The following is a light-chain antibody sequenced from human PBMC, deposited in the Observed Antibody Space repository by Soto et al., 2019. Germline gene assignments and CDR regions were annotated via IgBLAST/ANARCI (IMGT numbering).Light chain of an antibody. CDR1: QSVSSNY. J-gene: IGKJ1*01. CDR3: QQYGSSPRR. V-gene: IGKV3-20*01. Sequence: EIVLTQSPGTLSLSPGERATLSCRASQSVSSNYLAWYQQKPGQAPRLLIYGASPRATGIPDRFSGGGSGTDFTLTISRLAPEDFAVYYCQQYGSSPRRFGQGTKVEIK. CDR2: GAS.